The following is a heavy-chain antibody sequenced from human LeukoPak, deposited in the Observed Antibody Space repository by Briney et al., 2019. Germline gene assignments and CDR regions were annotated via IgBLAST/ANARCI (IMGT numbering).Heavy chain of an antibody. CDR3: ARGRGIQLWLDY. D-gene: IGHD5-18*01. CDR1: GGTFSSYA. V-gene: IGHV1-69*05. J-gene: IGHJ4*02. CDR2: IIPIFGTA. Sequence: SVKVSCKASGGTFSSYAISWVRQAPGQGLEWMGRIIPIFGTADYAQKFQGRVTITTDESTSTAYMELSSLRSEDTAVYYCARGRGIQLWLDYWGQGTLVTVSS.